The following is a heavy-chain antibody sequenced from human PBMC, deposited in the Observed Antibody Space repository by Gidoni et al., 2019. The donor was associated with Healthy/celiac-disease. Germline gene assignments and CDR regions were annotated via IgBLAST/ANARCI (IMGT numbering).Heavy chain of an antibody. D-gene: IGHD6-19*01. Sequence: EVQLVESGGGLVKPGGSLRLSCAASGFTFSNAWMRWVRQAPGKGLEWVGRIKSKTDGGTTDYAAPVKGRFTISRDDSKNTLYLQMNSLKTEDTAVYYCTTAKSSGYYYYYMDVWGKGTTVTVSS. CDR2: IKSKTDGGTT. CDR3: TTAKSSGYYYYYMDV. V-gene: IGHV3-15*01. CDR1: GFTFSNAW. J-gene: IGHJ6*03.